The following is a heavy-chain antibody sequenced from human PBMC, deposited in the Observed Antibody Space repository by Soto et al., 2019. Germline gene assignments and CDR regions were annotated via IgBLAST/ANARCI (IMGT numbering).Heavy chain of an antibody. CDR2: IYYYGST. J-gene: IGHJ3*02. CDR1: GGSISSYY. V-gene: IGHV4-59*12. Sequence: PSETLSLTCTVSGGSISSYYWRWIRQPPGKGQEWIGYIYYYGSTYYNPSLKSRVTISVDTFKNQFSLKLSSVTAADTAVYYCARVGGINAFDIWGQGTMVTVSS. D-gene: IGHD3-10*01. CDR3: ARVGGINAFDI.